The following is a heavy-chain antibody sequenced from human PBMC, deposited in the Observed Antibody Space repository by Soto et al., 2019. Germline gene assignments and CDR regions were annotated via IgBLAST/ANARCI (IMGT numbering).Heavy chain of an antibody. V-gene: IGHV3-33*01. D-gene: IGHD2-2*01. Sequence: SCKASGYTFTSYYMHWVRQAPGKGLEWVAVIWYDGSNKYYADSVKGRFTISRDNSKNTLYLQMNSLRAEDTAVYYCARDRYCSSTSCPGLDYWG. CDR2: IWYDGSNK. CDR1: GYTFTSYY. CDR3: ARDRYCSSTSCPGLDY. J-gene: IGHJ4*01.